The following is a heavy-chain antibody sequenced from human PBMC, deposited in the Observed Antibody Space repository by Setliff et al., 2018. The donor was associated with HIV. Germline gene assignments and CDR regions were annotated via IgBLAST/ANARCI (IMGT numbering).Heavy chain of an antibody. Sequence: PSETLSLTCTVSGGSISSYYWSWIRQPPGKGLEWIGYIYYSGSTNYNPSLKSRVTISVDTSKNQFSLKLSSVTAADTAVYYCAKFAPGGHSEIASEGISHFDSWGQGTLVTVSS. D-gene: IGHD6-13*01. J-gene: IGHJ4*02. CDR1: GGSISSYY. CDR2: IYYSGST. V-gene: IGHV4-59*01. CDR3: AKFAPGGHSEIASEGISHFDS.